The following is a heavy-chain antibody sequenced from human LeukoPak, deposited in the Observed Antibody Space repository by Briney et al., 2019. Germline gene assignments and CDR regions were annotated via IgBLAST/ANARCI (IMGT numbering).Heavy chain of an antibody. Sequence: SETLSLTCAVSGGSISSSSYYWGWIRQPPGKGLEWIGSIYYSGSTYYNPSLKSRVTISVDTSKNQFPLKLSSVTAADTAVYYCARQEYSTPGENAFDIWGQGTMVTVSS. D-gene: IGHD6-6*01. J-gene: IGHJ3*02. CDR2: IYYSGST. CDR3: ARQEYSTPGENAFDI. V-gene: IGHV4-39*01. CDR1: GGSISSSSYY.